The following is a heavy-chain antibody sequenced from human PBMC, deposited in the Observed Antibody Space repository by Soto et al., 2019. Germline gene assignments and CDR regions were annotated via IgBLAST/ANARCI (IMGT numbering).Heavy chain of an antibody. V-gene: IGHV3-30-3*01. Sequence: PGGSLRLSCAASGFTFSSYAMHWVRQAPGKGLEWVAVISYDGSNKYYADSVKGRFTISRDNSKNTLYLQMDSLRAEDTAVYYCARGFEDGYKPLDYWGQGTLVTVSS. CDR2: ISYDGSNK. CDR3: ARGFEDGYKPLDY. D-gene: IGHD5-12*01. CDR1: GFTFSSYA. J-gene: IGHJ4*02.